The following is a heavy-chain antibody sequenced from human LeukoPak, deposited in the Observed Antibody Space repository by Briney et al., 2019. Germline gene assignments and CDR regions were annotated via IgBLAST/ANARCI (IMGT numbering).Heavy chain of an antibody. CDR3: ARQQLGLGELSLLDP. J-gene: IGHJ5*02. V-gene: IGHV3-48*01. CDR2: ISSSSSTI. Sequence: PGGSLRLSCAASGFTFSSYSMNWVRQAPGKGLEWVSYISSSSSTIYYADSVKGRFTISRDNAKNSLYLQMNSLRAEDTAVYYCARQQLGLGELSLLDPWGQGTLVTVSA. D-gene: IGHD3-16*02. CDR1: GFTFSSYS.